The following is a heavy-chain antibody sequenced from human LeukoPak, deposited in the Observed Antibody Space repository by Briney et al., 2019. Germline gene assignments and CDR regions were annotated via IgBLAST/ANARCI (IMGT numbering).Heavy chain of an antibody. V-gene: IGHV3-21*01. D-gene: IGHD5-18*01. CDR1: GFTFSTYS. J-gene: IGHJ4*02. Sequence: GGSLRLSCAASGFTFSTYSMTWVRQAPGKGLEWVSSISSGSSDISYADSVKGRFTISRDNAKYSLYLQVNSLRAEDTAVYYCVRLTGVVNAFDYWGQGTLVTVSS. CDR2: ISSGSSDI. CDR3: VRLTGVVNAFDY.